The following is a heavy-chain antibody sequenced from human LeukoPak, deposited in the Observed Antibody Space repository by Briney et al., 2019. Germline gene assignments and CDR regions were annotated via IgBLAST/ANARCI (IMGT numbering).Heavy chain of an antibody. CDR2: MNPNSGNT. CDR3: ARLFEWGDHYFDY. J-gene: IGHJ4*02. CDR1: GYTFTSYD. D-gene: IGHD3-9*01. V-gene: IGHV1-8*03. Sequence: ASVKVSCKASGYTFTSYDINWVRQATGQGLEWMGWMNPNSGNTGYAQKFQGRVTITRNTSISTAYMELSSLRSEDTAVYYCARLFEWGDHYFDYWGQGTLVTVSS.